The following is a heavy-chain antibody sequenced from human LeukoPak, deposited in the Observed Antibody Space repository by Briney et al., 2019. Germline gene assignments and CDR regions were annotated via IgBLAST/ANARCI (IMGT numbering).Heavy chain of an antibody. CDR2: ISYDGSNK. CDR1: EFTFSSYS. D-gene: IGHD1-26*01. CDR3: AKALGATENMVRGIDY. V-gene: IGHV3-30*18. J-gene: IGHJ4*02. Sequence: GGSLRLSCAASEFTFSSYSMNWVRQAPGKGLEWVAVISYDGSNKYYADSVKGRFTISRDNSKNTLYLQMNSLRAEDTAVYYCAKALGATENMVRGIDYWGQGTLVTVSS.